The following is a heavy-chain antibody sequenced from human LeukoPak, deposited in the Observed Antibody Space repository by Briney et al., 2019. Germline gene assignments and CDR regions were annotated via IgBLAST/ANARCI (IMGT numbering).Heavy chain of an antibody. CDR2: ISAYNGNT. Sequence: ASVKVSCKASGYTFTSYGISWVRQAPGQGLEWMGWISAYNGNTNYAQKLQGRVTMTTDTSTSTAYMELRSLRSDDTAVYFCARAPLSGTYYTDAFDIWGQGTMVTVSS. CDR1: GYTFTSYG. V-gene: IGHV1-18*01. J-gene: IGHJ3*02. D-gene: IGHD1-26*01. CDR3: ARAPLSGTYYTDAFDI.